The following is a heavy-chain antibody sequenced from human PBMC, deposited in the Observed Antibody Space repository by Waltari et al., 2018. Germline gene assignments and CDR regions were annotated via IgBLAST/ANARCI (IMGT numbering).Heavy chain of an antibody. CDR2: VYYNGYK. J-gene: IGHJ4*02. Sequence: QAQLQELGPGQVKPSETLSFRCAVSGASISTSPFYWGWVRQPPGKGLEWVGSVYYNGYKFYNPSLKSRLTLSMDTSNNHFSLSLTSVTAADTAIYYCVRQRSADFWSGYFDLWGQGTLVTVSS. V-gene: IGHV4-39*01. CDR3: VRQRSADFWSGYFDL. D-gene: IGHD3-3*01. CDR1: GASISTSPFY.